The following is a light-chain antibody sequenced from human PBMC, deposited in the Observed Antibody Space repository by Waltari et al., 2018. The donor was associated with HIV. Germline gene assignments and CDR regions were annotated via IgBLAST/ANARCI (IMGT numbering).Light chain of an antibody. J-gene: IGKJ1*01. V-gene: IGKV1-5*03. CDR2: RAS. Sequence: DIRLTQSPSTLSASAGDRVAITCRAGPNVGAFLAWYKHKPGKPPKLLIYRASIFEGGVPARFSGSVSGSDFTLTINGLQSDDFATYYCHQYASFSGTFGQGTKVEL. CDR3: HQYASFSGT. CDR1: PNVGAF.